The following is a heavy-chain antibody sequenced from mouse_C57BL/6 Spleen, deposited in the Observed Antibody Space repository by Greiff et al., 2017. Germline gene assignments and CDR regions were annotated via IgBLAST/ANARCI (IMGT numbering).Heavy chain of an antibody. CDR3: TAYSNYWYFDV. Sequence: EVKLQQSGAELVRPGASVKLSCTASGFNFKDYYMHWVKQRPEQGLEWIGWIDPENGDTEYASKFQGKATITADTSSNTAYLQLSSLTSEDTAVYYCTAYSNYWYFDVWGTGTTVTVSS. CDR2: IDPENGDT. V-gene: IGHV14-4*01. D-gene: IGHD2-5*01. J-gene: IGHJ1*03. CDR1: GFNFKDYY.